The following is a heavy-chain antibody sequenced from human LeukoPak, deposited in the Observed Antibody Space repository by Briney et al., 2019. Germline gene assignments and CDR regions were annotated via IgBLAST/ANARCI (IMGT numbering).Heavy chain of an antibody. J-gene: IGHJ3*02. CDR2: ISGSGNTI. V-gene: IGHV3-48*03. Sequence: GGSLRLSCAASGFSFSSYEMNWVRQVPGKGLEWVSYISGSGNTIHYADSVRGRFTISRDNAKNSLYLQMNSLRAEDTAVYYCARDNGGNAFDIWGQGTMVTVSS. CDR1: GFSFSSYE. D-gene: IGHD3-10*01. CDR3: ARDNGGNAFDI.